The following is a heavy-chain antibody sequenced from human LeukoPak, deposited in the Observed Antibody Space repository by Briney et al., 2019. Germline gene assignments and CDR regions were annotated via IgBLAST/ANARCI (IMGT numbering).Heavy chain of an antibody. CDR1: GFSISSYY. J-gene: IGHJ4*02. D-gene: IGHD1-26*01. V-gene: IGHV4-59*08. Sequence: SETLSLTCTVSGFSISSYYWSWIRQPPGKGLEWIGYIYYSGSTNYNPSLKSRVTISVDTSKNQFSLKLSSVTAADTAVYYCARHSSGAVNNDFDYWGQGTLVTVSS. CDR2: IYYSGST. CDR3: ARHSSGAVNNDFDY.